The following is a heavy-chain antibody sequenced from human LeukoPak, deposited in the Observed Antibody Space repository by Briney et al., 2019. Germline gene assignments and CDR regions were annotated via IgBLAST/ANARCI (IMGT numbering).Heavy chain of an antibody. Sequence: GGSLRLSCAASGFPFSSYTMNWVRQAPGKGLEWVSSISGSGRHKYYADSVKGRFTISRDNAKNSLYLQMNSLRAEDTAVYYCARTANFAAGYYIDYWGQGTLVTVSS. CDR2: ISGSGRHK. V-gene: IGHV3-21*01. CDR1: GFPFSSYT. D-gene: IGHD6-13*01. CDR3: ARTANFAAGYYIDY. J-gene: IGHJ4*02.